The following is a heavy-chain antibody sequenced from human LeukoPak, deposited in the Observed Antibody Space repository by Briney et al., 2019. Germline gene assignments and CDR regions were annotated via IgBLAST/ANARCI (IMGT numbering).Heavy chain of an antibody. D-gene: IGHD6-19*01. CDR2: IVVGSGNT. V-gene: IGHV1-58*02. CDR1: GFTFTSSA. CDR3: AASPWSGWYGYYYGMDV. Sequence: SVKASCKASGFTFTSSAMQWVRQARGQRLEWIGWIVVGSGNTNYAQKFQERVTITRDMSTSTAYMELSSLRSEDTAVYYCAASPWSGWYGYYYGMDVWGQGTTVTVSS. J-gene: IGHJ6*02.